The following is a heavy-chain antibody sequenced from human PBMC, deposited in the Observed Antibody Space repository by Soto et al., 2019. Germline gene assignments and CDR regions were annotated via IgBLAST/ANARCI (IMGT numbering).Heavy chain of an antibody. J-gene: IGHJ3*02. CDR3: ARDIRHSSSWDAFDI. V-gene: IGHV3-66*01. CDR1: GFTVSSNY. CDR2: IYSGGST. Sequence: GSLGLSCAASGFTVSSNYMSWVRQAPGKGLEWGSFIYSGGSTYYADSVEGRFTISRDNSKNTLYLQMNSLRAEVTDVYYCARDIRHSSSWDAFDIWGQGTMVTVSS. D-gene: IGHD6-13*01.